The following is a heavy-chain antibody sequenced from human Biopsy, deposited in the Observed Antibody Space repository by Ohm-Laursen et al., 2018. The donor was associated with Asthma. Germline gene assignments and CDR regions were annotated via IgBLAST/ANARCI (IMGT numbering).Heavy chain of an antibody. J-gene: IGHJ5*02. D-gene: IGHD6-13*01. V-gene: IGHV1-2*06. CDR2: INPNSGGT. Sequence: AASVKVSCKASGYTFIGCHIHWMRQAPGQGLEWMGRINPNSGGTNYAQKFQGRVTMTRDTFISTAYMEVSRLRSDDTAVYYCARGQKSAGDRWFDHWGQGNLVTVSS. CDR3: ARGQKSAGDRWFDH. CDR1: GYTFIGCH.